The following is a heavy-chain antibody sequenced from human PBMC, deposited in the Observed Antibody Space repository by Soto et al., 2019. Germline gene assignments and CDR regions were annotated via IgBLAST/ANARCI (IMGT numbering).Heavy chain of an antibody. D-gene: IGHD3-16*01. Sequence: PSETLSLTCTVSGGSISSGGYYWSWIRQPPGKGLEWIGEINHSGSTNYNPSLKSRVTISVDTPKNQFSLKLSSVTAADTAVYYCARGRRGGVIYRPSYFDYWGQGTLVTVSS. CDR1: GGSISSGGYY. CDR2: INHSGST. V-gene: IGHV4-39*07. J-gene: IGHJ4*02. CDR3: ARGRRGGVIYRPSYFDY.